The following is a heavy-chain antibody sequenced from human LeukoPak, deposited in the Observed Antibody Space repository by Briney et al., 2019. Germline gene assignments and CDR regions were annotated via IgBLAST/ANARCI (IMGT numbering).Heavy chain of an antibody. CDR2: IYYSGST. Sequence: RSSETLSLTCAVYGGSFSGYYWSWIRQPPGKGLEWIGEIYYSGSTNYNPSLKSRVTISVDTSKNQFSLKLSSVTAADTAVYYCARDRGYCSGGSCQHFDYWGQGTLVTVSS. J-gene: IGHJ4*02. CDR3: ARDRGYCSGGSCQHFDY. V-gene: IGHV4-34*01. D-gene: IGHD2-15*01. CDR1: GGSFSGYY.